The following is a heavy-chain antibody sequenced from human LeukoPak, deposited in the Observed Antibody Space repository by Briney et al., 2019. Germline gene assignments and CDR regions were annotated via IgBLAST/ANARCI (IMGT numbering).Heavy chain of an antibody. Sequence: PGGSLRLSCAASGFTFSSYSMNWVRQAPGKGLEWVSYISSSDSSIYYADSVKGRFTISRDNAKNSLYLQMNSLRAEDTAVYYCAREPRSSGYYHFTYWGQGTLVTVSS. CDR3: AREPRSSGYYHFTY. V-gene: IGHV3-48*01. J-gene: IGHJ4*02. D-gene: IGHD3-22*01. CDR1: GFTFSSYS. CDR2: ISSSDSSI.